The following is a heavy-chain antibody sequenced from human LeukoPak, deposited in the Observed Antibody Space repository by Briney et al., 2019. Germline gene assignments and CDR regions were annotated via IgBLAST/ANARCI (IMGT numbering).Heavy chain of an antibody. J-gene: IGHJ6*04. CDR2: INHSGST. V-gene: IGHV4-34*01. Sequence: SETLSLTCAVYGGSFSGYYWSWIRQPPGKGLEWIGEINHSGSTNYNPSLKSRVTISVDTSKNRFSLKLSSVTAADTAVYYCASREGIAVAGTGYYGMDVWGKGTTVTVSS. CDR1: GGSFSGYY. D-gene: IGHD6-19*01. CDR3: ASREGIAVAGTGYYGMDV.